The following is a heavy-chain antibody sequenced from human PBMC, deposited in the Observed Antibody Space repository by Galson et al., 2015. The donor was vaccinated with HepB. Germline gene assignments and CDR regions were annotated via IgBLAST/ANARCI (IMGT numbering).Heavy chain of an antibody. CDR2: ISYDGSNK. CDR3: ARAPTSIYSDY. D-gene: IGHD4-11*01. J-gene: IGHJ4*02. Sequence: SLRLSCAASGFTFSSYAMHWVRQAPGKGLEWVAVISYDGSNKYYADSVKGRFTISRDNSKNTLYLQMNSLRAEDTAVYYCARAPTSIYSDYWGQGTLVTVTS. CDR1: GFTFSSYA. V-gene: IGHV3-30-3*01.